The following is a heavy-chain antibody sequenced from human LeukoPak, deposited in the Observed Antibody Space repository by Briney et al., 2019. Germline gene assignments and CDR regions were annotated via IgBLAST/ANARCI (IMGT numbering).Heavy chain of an antibody. D-gene: IGHD3-10*01. CDR3: AREAPRGFGYYYYGMDV. CDR1: GYTFTSYA. CDR2: INAGNGNT. Sequence: ASVKVSCKASGYTFTSYAMHWVRQAPGQRLEWMGWINAGNGNTKYSQKFQGRVTITRDTSASTAYMELSSLRSEDTAVNYCAREAPRGFGYYYYGMDVWGQGTTVTVSS. V-gene: IGHV1-3*01. J-gene: IGHJ6*02.